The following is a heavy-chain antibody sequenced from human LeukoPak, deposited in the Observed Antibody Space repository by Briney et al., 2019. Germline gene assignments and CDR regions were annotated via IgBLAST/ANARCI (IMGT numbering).Heavy chain of an antibody. J-gene: IGHJ6*02. Sequence: SETLSLTCTVSGGSISRSSYYWGWIRQPPGKGLEWIGSIDYSGSTYYNPSLKSRVTISVDTSKNQFSLKLSSVTAADRAVYYCARGSGSLDVWGQGTTVTVSS. CDR1: GGSISRSSYY. CDR2: IDYSGST. V-gene: IGHV4-39*01. D-gene: IGHD3-10*01. CDR3: ARGSGSLDV.